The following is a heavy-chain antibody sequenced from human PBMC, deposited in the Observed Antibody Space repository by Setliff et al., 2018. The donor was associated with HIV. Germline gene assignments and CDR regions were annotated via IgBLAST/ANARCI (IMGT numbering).Heavy chain of an antibody. CDR2: INHYGAT. CDR1: GWTFSNYY. J-gene: IGHJ6*03. D-gene: IGHD2-2*01. Sequence: PSETLSLTCAVYGWTFSNYYWSWIRQPPGTGQQWIGEINHYGATYYNPSLRGRVTISTDTSKNQFSLTLTSVTAADTAVYYCAGGKDTSSYSPSHYYYYMDVWGKGTTVTVSS. V-gene: IGHV4-34*01. CDR3: AGGKDTSSYSPSHYYYYMDV.